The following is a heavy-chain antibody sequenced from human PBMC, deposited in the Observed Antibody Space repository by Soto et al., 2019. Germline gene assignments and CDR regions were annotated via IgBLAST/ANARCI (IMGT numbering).Heavy chain of an antibody. CDR3: TQIYGSGSWGWYFHS. CDR1: GFSLITGVG. CDR2: IFWDKND. J-gene: IGHJ4*02. V-gene: IGHV2-5*02. D-gene: IGHD1-26*01. Sequence: QITLKESGPSLVRPTETLTLTCTFSGFSLITGVGVGWVRQPPGKALEWLAVIFWDKNDYYRPSLQTRVTISQATSEDQVVPTLTNMDPEDTATYFCTQIYGSGSWGWYFHSWGQGTLVTVSS.